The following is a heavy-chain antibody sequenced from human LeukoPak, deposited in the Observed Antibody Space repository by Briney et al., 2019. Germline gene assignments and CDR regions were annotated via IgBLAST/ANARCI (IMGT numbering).Heavy chain of an antibody. D-gene: IGHD3-10*01. J-gene: IGHJ4*02. CDR3: VRDGDWAFGD. V-gene: IGHV3-30*04. Sequence: GGSLRLPCAASGFTFSSYAMHWVRQAPGKGLEWVAVISYDGSNKYYADSVKGRLTISRDNSNNMLYVQMNSLRAEDASVYYCVRDGDWAFGDWGQGTLVTVSS. CDR2: ISYDGSNK. CDR1: GFTFSSYA.